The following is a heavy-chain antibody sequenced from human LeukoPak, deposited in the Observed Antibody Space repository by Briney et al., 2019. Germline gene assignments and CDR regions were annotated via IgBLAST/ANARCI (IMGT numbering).Heavy chain of an antibody. V-gene: IGHV3-74*01. Sequence: GGSLRLSCAASGFTFSRYWMHWVRQAPGKGLGWISRINTDGSSTTYADSVKGRFTISRDNAKNSLYLQMNSLRAEDTAVYYCARALYYDILTGSDDAFDIWGQGTMVTVSS. J-gene: IGHJ3*02. CDR1: GFTFSRYW. D-gene: IGHD3-9*01. CDR2: INTDGSST. CDR3: ARALYYDILTGSDDAFDI.